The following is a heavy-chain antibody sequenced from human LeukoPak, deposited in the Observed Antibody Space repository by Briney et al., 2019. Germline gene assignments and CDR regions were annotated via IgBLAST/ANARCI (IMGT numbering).Heavy chain of an antibody. CDR2: IIPILGTA. CDR3: ASRFWSSGWYRDAFDI. V-gene: IGHV1-69*11. J-gene: IGHJ3*02. D-gene: IGHD6-19*01. CDR1: GGTFSSYA. Sequence: SVKVSCKASGGTFSSYAISWVRQAPGQGLEWMGRIIPILGTANYAQKFQGRVTITTDESTSTAYMELSSLRSEDTAVYYCASRFWSSGWYRDAFDIWGQGTMVTVSS.